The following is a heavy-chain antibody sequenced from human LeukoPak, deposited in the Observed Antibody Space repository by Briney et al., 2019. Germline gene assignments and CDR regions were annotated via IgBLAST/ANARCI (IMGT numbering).Heavy chain of an antibody. D-gene: IGHD4-17*01. CDR1: GFTFSGSA. CDR2: IRSKANSYAT. Sequence: GGSLRLSCAASGFTFSGSAMHWVRQASGKGLEGVGRIRSKANSYATAYAASVKGRFTISRDDSKNTAYLQINSLKTEDTAVYYCTRHRTVTTRDYWGQGTLVTVSS. J-gene: IGHJ4*02. CDR3: TRHRTVTTRDY. V-gene: IGHV3-73*01.